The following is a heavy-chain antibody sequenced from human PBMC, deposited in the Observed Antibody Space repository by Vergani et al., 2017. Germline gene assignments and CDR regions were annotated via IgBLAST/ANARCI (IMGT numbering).Heavy chain of an antibody. V-gene: IGHV3-74*03. Sequence: DVHLAESGGGFFQPGGSLRLSCSASGFSFNSYWMHWVRQVPGKGLLWVSRIKSDGSITAYADSVKGLFTISRDNAQDTLYLQMNSLRVEDTCVYYCARARCIETCYMSNWLDSWGQGTLVTVSS. CDR2: IKSDGSIT. J-gene: IGHJ5*01. CDR1: GFSFNSYW. D-gene: IGHD3-9*01. CDR3: ARARCIETCYMSNWLDS.